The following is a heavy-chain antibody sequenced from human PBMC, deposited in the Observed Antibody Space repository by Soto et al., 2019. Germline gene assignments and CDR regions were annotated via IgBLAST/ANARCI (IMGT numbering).Heavy chain of an antibody. Sequence: EVQLVESGGGLVKPGGSLRLSCAASGFTFSSYSMNWVRQAPGKGLEWVSSISSSSSYIYYADSEKCRFTISRDNAKNSLYLQMNSLRAEDTAVYYCARDGSGWPAGYWGQGTLVTVSS. CDR2: ISSSSSYI. CDR3: ARDGSGWPAGY. V-gene: IGHV3-21*01. J-gene: IGHJ4*02. CDR1: GFTFSSYS. D-gene: IGHD6-19*01.